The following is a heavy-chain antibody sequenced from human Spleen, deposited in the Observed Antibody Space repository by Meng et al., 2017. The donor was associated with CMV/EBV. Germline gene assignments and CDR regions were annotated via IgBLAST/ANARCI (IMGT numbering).Heavy chain of an antibody. D-gene: IGHD2-2*01. V-gene: IGHV4-4*07. J-gene: IGHJ4*02. Sequence: SETLSLTCTVSGGSISSYYWSWIRQPAGKGLEWIGRIYTSGSTNYNPSLKSRVTMSVDTSNNQFSLKLSPVTAADTAVYYCARMISGYCSSTSCYHYFDYWGQGTLVTVSS. CDR1: GGSISSYY. CDR3: ARMISGYCSSTSCYHYFDY. CDR2: IYTSGST.